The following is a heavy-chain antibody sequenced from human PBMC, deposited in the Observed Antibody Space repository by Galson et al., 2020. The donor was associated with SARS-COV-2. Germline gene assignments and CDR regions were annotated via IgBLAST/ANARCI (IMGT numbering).Heavy chain of an antibody. CDR2: IYYSGST. D-gene: IGHD2-15*01. J-gene: IGHJ5*02. CDR1: GGSISSSSYY. CDR3: ARAFWGGNGS. Sequence: SETLSLTCTVSGGSISSSSYYWGWIRQPPGKGLEWIGSIYYSGSTYYNPSLKSRVTISVDTSKNQFSLKLSSVTAADTAVYYCARAFWGGNGSWGQGTLVTVSS. V-gene: IGHV4-39*01.